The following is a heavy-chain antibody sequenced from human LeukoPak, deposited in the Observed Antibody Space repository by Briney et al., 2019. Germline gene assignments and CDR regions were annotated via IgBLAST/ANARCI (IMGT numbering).Heavy chain of an antibody. CDR1: GYTFTGYY. CDR2: SYPNSGGT. D-gene: IGHD5-18*01. V-gene: IGHV1-2*02. J-gene: IGHJ4*02. CDR3: AREGGGSGIQLGLSPRTKGVFDY. Sequence: GSVKVSCKASGYTFTGYYIHWVRQAPGQELEWVGWSYPNSGGTNYAQKFQGRVTMTPDTSLCTAYMEMSRLRSDDTAVYYCAREGGGSGIQLGLSPRTKGVFDYWGQGTLVTVSS.